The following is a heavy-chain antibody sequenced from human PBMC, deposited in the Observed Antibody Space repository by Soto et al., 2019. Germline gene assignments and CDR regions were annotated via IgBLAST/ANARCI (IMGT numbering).Heavy chain of an antibody. CDR2: IIPIFGTA. V-gene: IGHV1-69*13. CDR3: ARDRLAARKGLGYYYYYYGMDV. CDR1: GGTFSSYA. D-gene: IGHD6-6*01. J-gene: IGHJ6*02. Sequence: PSVKVSCKASGGTFSSYAISWVRQAPGQGLEWMGGIIPIFGTANYAQKFQGRVTITADESTSTAYMELSSLRSEDTAVYYCARDRLAARKGLGYYYYYYGMDVWGQGTTVTVSS.